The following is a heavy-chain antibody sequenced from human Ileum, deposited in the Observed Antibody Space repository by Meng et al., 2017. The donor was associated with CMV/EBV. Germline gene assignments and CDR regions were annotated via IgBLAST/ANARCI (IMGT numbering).Heavy chain of an antibody. D-gene: IGHD1-26*01. V-gene: IGHV1-69*05. CDR3: AREAGSYEGGGWFDP. CDR1: GGTFSSYA. J-gene: IGHJ5*02. CDR2: IIPIFGTA. Sequence: SGGTFSSYAISWGRQAPGQGLEWMGGIIPIFGTANYAQKFQGRVTITTDESTSTAYMELSSLRSEDTAVYYCAREAGSYEGGGWFDPWGQGTLVTVSS.